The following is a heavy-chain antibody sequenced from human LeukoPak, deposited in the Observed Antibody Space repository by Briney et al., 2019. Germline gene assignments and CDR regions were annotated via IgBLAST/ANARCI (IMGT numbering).Heavy chain of an antibody. Sequence: SETLSLTCTVSGGSISSYYWSWIRQPAGKGLEWIRRIYTSGSTNYNPSLKSRVTMSVDASKNQFSLKLSSVTAADTAVYYCAREIQLVDAFDIWGQGTMVTVSS. V-gene: IGHV4-4*07. CDR3: AREIQLVDAFDI. CDR2: IYTSGST. CDR1: GGSISSYY. D-gene: IGHD5-18*01. J-gene: IGHJ3*02.